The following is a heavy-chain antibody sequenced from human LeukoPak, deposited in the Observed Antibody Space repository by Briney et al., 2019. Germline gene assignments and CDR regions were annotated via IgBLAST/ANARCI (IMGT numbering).Heavy chain of an antibody. CDR2: ISYDGSNK. CDR1: GFTFSSYA. V-gene: IGHV3-30*04. CDR3: AKETTVAGFYPYFDY. J-gene: IGHJ4*02. Sequence: GGSLRLSCAASGFTFSSYAIHWGRQAPGKGLEWVAVISYDGSNKNYADSVKGRFTISRDNSKNTLYLQMSSLRAEDTAVYYCAKETTVAGFYPYFDYWGQGTLVTVSS. D-gene: IGHD6-19*01.